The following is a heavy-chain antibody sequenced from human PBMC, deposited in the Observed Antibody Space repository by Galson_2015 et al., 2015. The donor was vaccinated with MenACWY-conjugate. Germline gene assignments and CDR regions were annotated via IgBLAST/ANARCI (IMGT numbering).Heavy chain of an antibody. CDR3: GKDVIGELRSAGDWIDP. CDR2: ISYDGSYK. D-gene: IGHD3-10*01. CDR1: GFTFSDFG. V-gene: IGHV3-30*18. J-gene: IGHJ5*02. Sequence: SLRLSCAASGFTFSDFGIHWIRQAPGKGLEWVAVISYDGSYKDYADSVKGRFTISRDNSKSTVYLQMNSLRDEDTAVYYCGKDVIGELRSAGDWIDPWGQGTLVTVSS.